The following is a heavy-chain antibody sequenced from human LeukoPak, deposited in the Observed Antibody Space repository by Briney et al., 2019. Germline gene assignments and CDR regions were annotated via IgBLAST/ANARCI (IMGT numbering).Heavy chain of an antibody. V-gene: IGHV3-48*03. D-gene: IGHD4-17*01. CDR1: GFPFSIYE. CDR3: ARMTTVTHY. Sequence: PGGPLRHPCEPSGFPFSIYEMNWVPPPPGRGLEWLSYISGNAASIYYADPVLGRFTISRDNARNSLYLEMNSLRAEDTAVYYCARMTTVTHYWGQGTLVTVSS. J-gene: IGHJ4*02. CDR2: ISGNAASI.